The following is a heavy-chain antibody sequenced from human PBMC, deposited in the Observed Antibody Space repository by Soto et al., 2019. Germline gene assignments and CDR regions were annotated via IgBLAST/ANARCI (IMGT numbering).Heavy chain of an antibody. CDR2: IYPQEGRA. CDR3: ARDIDYDIDY. D-gene: IGHD4-17*01. Sequence: QVQLVQSGAEVQRPGASVKVSCKTSGYIFKNYGISWVRQAPGQGLEWMGWIYPQEGRANFAQNFQGRVTLTTDTHTSTAYIELRSLRFADSAVYFCARDIDYDIDYWGQGTLVTVSS. J-gene: IGHJ4*02. CDR1: GYIFKNYG. V-gene: IGHV1-18*01.